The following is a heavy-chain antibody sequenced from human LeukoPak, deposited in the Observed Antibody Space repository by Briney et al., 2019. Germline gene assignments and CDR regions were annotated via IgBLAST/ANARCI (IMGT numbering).Heavy chain of an antibody. CDR1: GGTFSSYA. V-gene: IGHV1-69*01. CDR2: IIPIFGTA. D-gene: IGHD5-12*01. J-gene: IGHJ6*02. Sequence: SVKVSCKASGGTFSSYAISWVRQAPGQGLEWMGGIIPIFGTANYAQKSQGRVTITADESTSTAYMELSSLRSEDTAVYYCASSIYSGYDFSPLYYYGMDVWGQGTTVTVSS. CDR3: ASSIYSGYDFSPLYYYGMDV.